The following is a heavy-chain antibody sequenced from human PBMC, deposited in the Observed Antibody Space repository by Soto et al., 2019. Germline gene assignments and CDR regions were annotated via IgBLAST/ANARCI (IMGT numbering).Heavy chain of an antibody. V-gene: IGHV3-23*01. J-gene: IGHJ3*02. CDR1: GFTFSSYA. D-gene: IGHD2-15*01. Sequence: GGSLRLSCAASGFTFSSYAMSWVRQAPGKGLEWVSAISGSGGSTYYADSVKGRFTIARDNSKNTLYLQMNSLRAEDTAVYYCAKSLYCSGGSCAPDAFDIWGQGTMVTVSS. CDR3: AKSLYCSGGSCAPDAFDI. CDR2: ISGSGGST.